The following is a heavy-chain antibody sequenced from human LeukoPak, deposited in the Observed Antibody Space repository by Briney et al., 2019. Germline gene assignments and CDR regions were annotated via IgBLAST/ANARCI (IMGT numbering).Heavy chain of an antibody. J-gene: IGHJ4*02. CDR3: ARGDVWGTYRSHYFDY. Sequence: ASVKVSCEASGYTFTTYDINWVRQATGQGLEWMGWMNPYSGNTGYAQKFQGRVSITKNTSISTAYMELSSLRSEDTAVYYCARGDVWGTYRSHYFDYWGQGTLVTVSS. CDR2: MNPYSGNT. V-gene: IGHV1-8*03. D-gene: IGHD3-16*02. CDR1: GYTFTTYD.